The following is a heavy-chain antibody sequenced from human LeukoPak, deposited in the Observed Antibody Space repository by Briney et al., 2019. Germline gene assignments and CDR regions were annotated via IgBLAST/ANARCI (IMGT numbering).Heavy chain of an antibody. CDR1: GFTFSSYA. Sequence: GGSLRLSCAASGFTFSSYAMSWVRQAPGKGLEWVSAISGSGGSTYYADSVKGRFTTSRDNSKNTLYLQMNSLRAEDTAVYYCAKAAIKYYYDSSGYYPVWGKGTTVTVSS. D-gene: IGHD3-22*01. V-gene: IGHV3-23*01. J-gene: IGHJ6*04. CDR2: ISGSGGST. CDR3: AKAAIKYYYDSSGYYPV.